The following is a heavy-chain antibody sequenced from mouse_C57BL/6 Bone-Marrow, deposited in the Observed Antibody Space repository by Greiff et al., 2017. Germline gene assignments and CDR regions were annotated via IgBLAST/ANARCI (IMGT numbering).Heavy chain of an antibody. CDR3: ARGDY. Sequence: EVKLMESGPGLVKPSQSLSLTCSVTGYSITSGDYWNWLRQFPGNKLEWMGYISYDGSNNYNQSLKNRISITRYTSKNQFFLKLNSVTTEDTATYYCARGDYWGQGTTLTVSS. CDR2: ISYDGSN. J-gene: IGHJ2*01. V-gene: IGHV3-6*01. CDR1: GYSITSGDY.